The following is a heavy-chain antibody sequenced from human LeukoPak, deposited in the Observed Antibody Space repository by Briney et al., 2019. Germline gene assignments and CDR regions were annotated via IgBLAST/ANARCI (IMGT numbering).Heavy chain of an antibody. CDR3: TTAHYDILTGYYVDWFDP. J-gene: IGHJ5*02. CDR1: GFTFSNAW. CDR2: IKSKTDGGTT. V-gene: IGHV3-15*01. Sequence: GGSLRLSCAASGFTFSNAWMNWVRQAPGKGLEWVGRIKSKTDGGTTDYAAPVKGRFTISRDDSKNALYLQMNSLKTEDTAVYYCTTAHYDILTGYYVDWFDPWGQGTLVTVYS. D-gene: IGHD3-9*01.